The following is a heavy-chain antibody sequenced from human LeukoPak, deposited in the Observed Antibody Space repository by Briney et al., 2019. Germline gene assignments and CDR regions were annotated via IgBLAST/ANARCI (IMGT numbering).Heavy chain of an antibody. CDR3: ARAYSGSYYGSYYYYYMDV. CDR2: IYTSGST. Sequence: SETLSLTCTVSGDSSDNNGFYWGWIRQPPGKGLEWIGYIYTSGSTNYNPSLKSRVTISVDTSKNQFSLKLSSVTAADTAVYYCARAYSGSYYGSYYYYYMDVWGKGTTVTVSS. J-gene: IGHJ6*03. V-gene: IGHV4-61*05. CDR1: GDSSDNNGFY. D-gene: IGHD1-26*01.